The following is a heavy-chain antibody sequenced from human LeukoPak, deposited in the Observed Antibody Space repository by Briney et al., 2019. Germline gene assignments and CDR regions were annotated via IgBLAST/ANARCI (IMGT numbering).Heavy chain of an antibody. CDR2: IEQDGSEK. V-gene: IGHV3-7*01. CDR1: GFTFSNYW. J-gene: IGHJ4*02. D-gene: IGHD5-12*01. Sequence: AGGSLRLSCAASGFTFSNYWMSWVRQTPGKGLEWVANIEQDGSEKWYVDSVKGRFTISRDNAKNSLYLQMNSLRAEDTAVYYCARATRGGYDGYFDYWGQGTLVTVSS. CDR3: ARATRGGYDGYFDY.